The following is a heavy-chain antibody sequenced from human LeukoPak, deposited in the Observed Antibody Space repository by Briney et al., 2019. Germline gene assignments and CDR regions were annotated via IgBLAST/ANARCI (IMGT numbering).Heavy chain of an antibody. J-gene: IGHJ4*02. CDR2: ISSRSYI. D-gene: IGHD2-21*02. CDR3: ARGGGDVPIDY. CDR1: GFTLSTYS. V-gene: IGHV3-21*01. Sequence: GGSLRLSCAASGFTLSTYSMNWVRQAPGKGLEWVSSISSRSYIYYSDSVKGRFIISRDNAKNSLYLQMNSLRAEDTALYYCARGGGDVPIDYWGQGTLVTVSS.